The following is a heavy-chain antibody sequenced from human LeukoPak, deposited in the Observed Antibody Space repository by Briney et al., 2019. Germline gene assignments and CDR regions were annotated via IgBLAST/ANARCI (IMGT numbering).Heavy chain of an antibody. CDR1: GFTFKSYW. D-gene: IGHD4-11*01. Sequence: PGGSLRLSCTASGFTFKSYWMHWVRQAPGKGLVWVSRINSDGSTTSYADSVKGRFTISRDNAQNSLYLQMNSLRAEDTAVYYCARDGPLRDYRKYWYFDLWGRGTLVTVSS. J-gene: IGHJ2*01. CDR2: INSDGSTT. V-gene: IGHV3-74*01. CDR3: ARDGPLRDYRKYWYFDL.